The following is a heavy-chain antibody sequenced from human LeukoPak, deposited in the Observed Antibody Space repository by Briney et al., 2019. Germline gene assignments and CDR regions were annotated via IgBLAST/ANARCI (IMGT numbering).Heavy chain of an antibody. CDR3: ARDLTSSSYYYGMDV. CDR2: IWYDGSNK. V-gene: IGHV3-33*08. D-gene: IGHD4/OR15-4a*01. Sequence: GGSLRLSCAASGFTFSDYYMSWIRQAPGKGLEWVAVIWYDGSNKYYADSVKGRFTISRDNSKNTLYLQMNSLRAEDTAVYYCARDLTSSSYYYGMDVWGQGTTVTVSS. CDR1: GFTFSDYY. J-gene: IGHJ6*02.